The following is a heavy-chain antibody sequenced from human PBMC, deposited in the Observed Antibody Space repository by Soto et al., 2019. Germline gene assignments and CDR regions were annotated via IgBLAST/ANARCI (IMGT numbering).Heavy chain of an antibody. J-gene: IGHJ4*02. CDR2: IPNNGSP. CDR3: ARIGWGGDS. Sequence: LXLACSVSAGSVRTGIYHWSWIRQPPGNGLEWIGFIPNNGSPDYNPSLKSRVVVSIDRSKNQFSLKVNSVTAADTAVYYCARIGWGGDSWGQGTLVTVSS. V-gene: IGHV4-61*01. D-gene: IGHD7-27*01. CDR1: AGSVRTGIYH.